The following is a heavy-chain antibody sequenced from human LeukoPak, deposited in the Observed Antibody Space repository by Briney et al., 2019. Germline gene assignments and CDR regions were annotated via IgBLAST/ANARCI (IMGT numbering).Heavy chain of an antibody. CDR1: GYTFTSYD. Sequence: GASVKVSCKASGYTFTSYDINWVRQATGKGLEWMGWMNPNSGNTGYAQKFQGRVTMTRNTSISTAYMELSSLRSEDTAVYYCARVSTYFGVVTDFDYWGQGTLVTVSS. V-gene: IGHV1-8*01. J-gene: IGHJ4*02. D-gene: IGHD3-3*01. CDR3: ARVSTYFGVVTDFDY. CDR2: MNPNSGNT.